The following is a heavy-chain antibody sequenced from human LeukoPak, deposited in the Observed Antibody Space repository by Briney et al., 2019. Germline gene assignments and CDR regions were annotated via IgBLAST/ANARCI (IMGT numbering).Heavy chain of an antibody. D-gene: IGHD3-22*01. Sequence: PGGSLLLSCAASGFTFSDYYMSWIRQAPGKGLEWVSYISSSSTYTNYADSVKGRFTISRDNAKNSLYLQMNSLRAEDTAVYYCARYGGGYYYIIDYWGQGTLVTASS. V-gene: IGHV3-11*06. J-gene: IGHJ4*02. CDR3: ARYGGGYYYIIDY. CDR2: ISSSSTYT. CDR1: GFTFSDYY.